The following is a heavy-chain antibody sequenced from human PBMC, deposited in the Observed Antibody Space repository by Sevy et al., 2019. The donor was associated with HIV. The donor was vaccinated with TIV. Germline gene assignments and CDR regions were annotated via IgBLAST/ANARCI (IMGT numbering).Heavy chain of an antibody. J-gene: IGHJ3*02. CDR3: AGLYYDILTGYFTDAFDI. CDR2: IYYSGRT. CDR1: GGSISSSSYY. V-gene: IGHV4-39*01. D-gene: IGHD3-9*01. Sequence: SETLSLTCTVSGGSISSSSYYWGWIRQPPGKGMEWIGSIYYSGRTYYNPSLKSRVTISVDTSKNQFSLKLSSVTAADTAVYYCAGLYYDILTGYFTDAFDIWCQGTMVTVSS.